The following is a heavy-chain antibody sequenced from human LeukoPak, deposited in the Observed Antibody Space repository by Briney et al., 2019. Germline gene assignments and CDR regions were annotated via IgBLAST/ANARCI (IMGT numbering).Heavy chain of an antibody. D-gene: IGHD2-15*01. V-gene: IGHV3-30*04. CDR1: GFTFSSYA. CDR2: IPYDGSNK. J-gene: IGHJ3*02. Sequence: PGGSLRLSCAASGFTFSSYAMHWVRQAPGKGLEWVAVIPYDGSNKYYADSVKGRFTISRDNSKNTLYLQMNSLRAEDTAVYYCARDRRAYCSGGSCPIDAFDIWGQGTMVTVSS. CDR3: ARDRRAYCSGGSCPIDAFDI.